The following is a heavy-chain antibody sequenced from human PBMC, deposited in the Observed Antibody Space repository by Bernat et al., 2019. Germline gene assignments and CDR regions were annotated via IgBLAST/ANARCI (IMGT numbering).Heavy chain of an antibody. CDR3: ATSSGPYDYVWGSYRYTNYFDY. V-gene: IGHV5-51*03. J-gene: IGHJ4*02. CDR2: IYPGDSDT. D-gene: IGHD3-16*02. Sequence: EVQLVQSGAEVKKPGESLKISCKGSGYSFTSYWIGWVRQMPGQGLEWMGIIYPGDSDTRYSPSFQGQVTISADKSISTAYLQWSSLKASDTAMYYCATSSGPYDYVWGSYRYTNYFDYWGQGTLVTVSS. CDR1: GYSFTSYW.